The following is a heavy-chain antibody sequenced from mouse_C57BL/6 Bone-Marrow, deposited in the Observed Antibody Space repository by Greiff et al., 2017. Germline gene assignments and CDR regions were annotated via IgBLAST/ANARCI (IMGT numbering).Heavy chain of an antibody. CDR1: GYTFTSYW. CDR3: ERAGFTTVVPFAY. Sequence: QVQLQQPGAELVMPGASVKLSCKASGYTFTSYWMHWVKQRPGQGLEWIGEIDPSDSYTNYNQKFKGKSTLTVDKSSSTAYMQLSSLTSEDSAVYYCERAGFTTVVPFAYWGQGTLVTVSA. D-gene: IGHD1-1*01. V-gene: IGHV1-69*01. J-gene: IGHJ3*01. CDR2: IDPSDSYT.